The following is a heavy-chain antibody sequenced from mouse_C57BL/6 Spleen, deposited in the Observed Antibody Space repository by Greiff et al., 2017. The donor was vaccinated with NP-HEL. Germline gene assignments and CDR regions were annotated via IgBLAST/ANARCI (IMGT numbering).Heavy chain of an antibody. CDR1: GYTFTSYW. J-gene: IGHJ2*01. CDR2: IDPSDSYT. Sequence: QVQLQQPGAELVMPGASVKLSCKASGYTFTSYWMHWVKQRPGQGLEWIGEIDPSDSYTNYNQKFKGKSTLTVDKSSSTAYMQLSSLTSEDSAVYYCARGSSGYYGNYGFDYWGQGTTLTVSS. CDR3: ARGSSGYYGNYGFDY. V-gene: IGHV1-69*01. D-gene: IGHD2-1*01.